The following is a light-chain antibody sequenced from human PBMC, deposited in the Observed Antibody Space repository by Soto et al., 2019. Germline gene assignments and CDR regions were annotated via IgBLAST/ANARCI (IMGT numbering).Light chain of an antibody. CDR1: SSDVGSYNR. CDR3: SSFTTSSTYV. Sequence: QSALTQPPSVSGSPGQSVAISCTGTSSDVGSYNRVSWYQQPPGTAPKLTIYDVSSRPSEVPDRCSGSKSGNTASLTISGLQAEDEADYYCSSFTTSSTYVFGTGTKLTVL. J-gene: IGLJ1*01. CDR2: DVS. V-gene: IGLV2-18*02.